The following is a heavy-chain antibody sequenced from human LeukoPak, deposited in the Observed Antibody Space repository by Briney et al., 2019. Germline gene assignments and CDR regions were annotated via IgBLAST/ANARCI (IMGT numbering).Heavy chain of an antibody. D-gene: IGHD5-12*01. J-gene: IGHJ4*02. V-gene: IGHV3-21*01. CDR2: ISSSSYI. Sequence: GGSLRLSCAAPGFTFSSYEMNWGRQAAGKGLEWVSSISSSSYIYYSDSVKGRFTISRDNAKNTLYLQMNSLRAEDTAVYYCARDGHYSGYDAPTIDYWGQGTLVTVSS. CDR3: ARDGHYSGYDAPTIDY. CDR1: GFTFSSYE.